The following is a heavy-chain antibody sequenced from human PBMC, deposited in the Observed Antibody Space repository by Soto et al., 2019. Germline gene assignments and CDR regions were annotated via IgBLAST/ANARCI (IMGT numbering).Heavy chain of an antibody. V-gene: IGHV4-59*01. CDR2: IYYSGST. J-gene: IGHJ4*02. D-gene: IGHD6-19*01. CDR3: ARSGWSLPDY. CDR1: GDSISSSY. Sequence: PSETLALSCTVSGDSISSSYCSWIRQPPGKGLEWIGYIYYSGSTNYNPSLKSRVTISVDTSKNQFSLKLSSVTAADTAVYYCARSGWSLPDYWGQGTLVTVSS.